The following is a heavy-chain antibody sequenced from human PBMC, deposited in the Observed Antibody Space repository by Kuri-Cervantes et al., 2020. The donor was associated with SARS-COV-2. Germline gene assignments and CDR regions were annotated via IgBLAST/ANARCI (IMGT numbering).Heavy chain of an antibody. CDR2: IYSGGST. Sequence: GGSLRLSCAASGFTVSSNYMSWVRQAPGKGLEWVSVIYSGGSTYYADSVKGRFTISRDNSKNTLYLQMNSLRAEDTAVYHCALGYWGSGYPRYYYYMDVWGKGTTVTVSS. V-gene: IGHV3-53*05. D-gene: IGHD3-22*01. CDR1: GFTVSSNY. CDR3: ALGYWGSGYPRYYYYMDV. J-gene: IGHJ6*03.